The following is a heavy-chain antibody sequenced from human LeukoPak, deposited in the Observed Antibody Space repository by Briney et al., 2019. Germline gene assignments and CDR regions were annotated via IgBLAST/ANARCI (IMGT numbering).Heavy chain of an antibody. Sequence: GGSLRLSCAASGFTFSTYAIHWVRQAPGKGLEWVSSISSSSSYIYYADSVKGRFTISRDNAKNSLYLQMNSLRAEDTAVYYCARGGDSSGPHLDYWGQGTLVTVSS. D-gene: IGHD6-19*01. CDR1: GFTFSTYA. V-gene: IGHV3-21*01. CDR3: ARGGDSSGPHLDY. J-gene: IGHJ4*02. CDR2: ISSSSSYI.